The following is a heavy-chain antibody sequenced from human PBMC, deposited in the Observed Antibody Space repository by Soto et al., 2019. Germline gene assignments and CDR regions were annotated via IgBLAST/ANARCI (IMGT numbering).Heavy chain of an antibody. CDR3: ARTSVNWGSRGLVDY. CDR1: GFSLSTSGVG. J-gene: IGHJ4*02. V-gene: IGHV2-5*02. D-gene: IGHD7-27*01. Sequence: QITLKESGPTLVKPTQTLTLTCTFSGFSLSTSGVGVGWIRQPPGKALEWLAFLYWDDDKRYSPSLTSRLTTHKHTSKNQVLLTMTNMYPVDTATYYCARTSVNWGSRGLVDYWGQGTLVTVAS. CDR2: LYWDDDK.